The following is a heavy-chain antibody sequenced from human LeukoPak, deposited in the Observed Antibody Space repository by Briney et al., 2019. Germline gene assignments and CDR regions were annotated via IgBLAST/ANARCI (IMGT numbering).Heavy chain of an antibody. CDR2: INHSGST. D-gene: IGHD5-18*01. CDR1: GGSFSGYY. CDR3: ARGQGYSYDYYFDY. V-gene: IGHV4-34*01. Sequence: SETLSLTCAVYGGSFSGYYWSWIRQPPGKGLEWIGEINHSGSTNYNPSLKSRVTISVDTSKNQFSLKLSSVTAADTAVYYCARGQGYSYDYYFDYWGQGTLVTVSS. J-gene: IGHJ4*02.